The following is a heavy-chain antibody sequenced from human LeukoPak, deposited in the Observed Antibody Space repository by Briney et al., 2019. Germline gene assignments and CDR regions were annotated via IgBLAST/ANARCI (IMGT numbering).Heavy chain of an antibody. CDR3: ARDLKTSAGNFDY. V-gene: IGHV3-33*01. J-gene: IGHJ4*02. CDR2: IWYDGSDK. Sequence: GGSLRLSCAASGFTFSSYGMHWVRQAPGKGLEWVAVIWYDGSDKYYGDSVKGRFSISRDNSKNTLFLQMDSLRAEDTAFYYCARDLKTSAGNFDYWGQGTLATVST. CDR1: GFTFSSYG.